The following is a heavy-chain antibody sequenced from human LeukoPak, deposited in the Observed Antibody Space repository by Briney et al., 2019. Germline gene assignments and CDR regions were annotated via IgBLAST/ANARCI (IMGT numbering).Heavy chain of an antibody. V-gene: IGHV1-58*02. CDR3: AADMEPTDPYNWVDP. Sequence: ASVRVSCEASGFTFSGSAIQWVRQARGHRPEWIGWFVVGSGNTNYAQKFQERVTITRDMSTSTAYMELSSLRSEDTAVYYCAADMEPTDPYNWVDPWGQGTLVTVSS. CDR2: FVVGSGNT. J-gene: IGHJ5*02. CDR1: GFTFSGSA. D-gene: IGHD1-14*01.